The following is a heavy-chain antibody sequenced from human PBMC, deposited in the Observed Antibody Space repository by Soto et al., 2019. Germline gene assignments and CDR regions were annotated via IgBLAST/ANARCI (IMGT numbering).Heavy chain of an antibody. D-gene: IGHD4-4*01. Sequence: QVQLVQSGAEVKKPGASVKVSCKASGYTFTNSGFSWVRQAPGQGLEWVGWIRVNNGDTHYAQKLQARVTITTHTSPRTAFMELRSLRSADTAVYYCARDLGYSAFAVHYWGQGTLITVSS. V-gene: IGHV1-18*01. J-gene: IGHJ4*02. CDR1: GYTFTNSG. CDR3: ARDLGYSAFAVHY. CDR2: IRVNNGDT.